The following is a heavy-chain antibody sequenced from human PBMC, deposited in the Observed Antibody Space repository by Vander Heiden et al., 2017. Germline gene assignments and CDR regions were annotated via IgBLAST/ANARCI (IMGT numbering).Heavy chain of an antibody. J-gene: IGHJ5*02. CDR3: ARDRRITMVRGATNWFDP. D-gene: IGHD3-10*01. V-gene: IGHV4-31*03. CDR2: IYYSGST. CDR1: GGSISSGGYY. Sequence: QLQLQESGPGLVTPSQTLSLTCTVSGGSISSGGYYWSWIRQHPGKGLEWIGYIYYSGSTYYNPSLKSRVTISVDTSKNQFSLKLSSVTAADTAVYYCARDRRITMVRGATNWFDPWGQGTLVTVSS.